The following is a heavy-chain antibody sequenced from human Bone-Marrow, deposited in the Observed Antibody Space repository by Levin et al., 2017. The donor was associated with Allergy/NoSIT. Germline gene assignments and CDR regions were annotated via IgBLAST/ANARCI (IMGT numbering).Heavy chain of an antibody. V-gene: IGHV4-59*08. D-gene: IGHD3-22*01. Sequence: PGGSLRLSCSVSGDSMRSYYWSWIRQPPGKGLEWIGYIDDSGSTTYNPSLKSRVTMSVETSDKKFSLRLNSVTAADTAVYYCARRGTYYDANGYYRAFDYWGQGTLVTVSS. J-gene: IGHJ4*02. CDR2: IDDSGST. CDR3: ARRGTYYDANGYYRAFDY. CDR1: GDSMRSYY.